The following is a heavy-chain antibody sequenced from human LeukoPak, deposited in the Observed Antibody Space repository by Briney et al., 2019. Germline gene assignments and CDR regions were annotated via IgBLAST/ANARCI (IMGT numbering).Heavy chain of an antibody. CDR1: GFSISGYY. CDR2: IYYSGTT. V-gene: IGHV4-59*01. D-gene: IGHD6-19*01. J-gene: IGHJ4*02. Sequence: SETLSLTCTVTGFSISGYYWSWLRQPPGKGLEWCGFIYYSGTTNYNPSLKSRVTVSVDTSKNQFSLMLSSVTAADTAVYYCARMTSYSSGCYFDYWGQGTLVTVSS. CDR3: ARMTSYSSGCYFDY.